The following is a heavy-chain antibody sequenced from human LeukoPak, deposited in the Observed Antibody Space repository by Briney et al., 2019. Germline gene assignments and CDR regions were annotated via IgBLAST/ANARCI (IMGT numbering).Heavy chain of an antibody. J-gene: IGHJ6*03. CDR2: IIPIFGTA. Sequence: SVTVSCKASGGTFSSYAISWVRQAPGQGLEWMGGIIPIFGTANYAQKFQGRVTITADKSTSTAYMELSSLRSDDTAVYYCARNGGNPPDGVVALYYYYMDVWGKGTTVTVSS. CDR1: GGTFSSYA. CDR3: ARNGGNPPDGVVALYYYYMDV. V-gene: IGHV1-69*06. D-gene: IGHD3-3*01.